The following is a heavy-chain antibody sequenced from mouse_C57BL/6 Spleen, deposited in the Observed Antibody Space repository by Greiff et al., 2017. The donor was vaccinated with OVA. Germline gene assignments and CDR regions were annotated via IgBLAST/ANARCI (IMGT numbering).Heavy chain of an antibody. V-gene: IGHV1-82*01. D-gene: IGHD2-12*01. Sequence: QVQLQQSGPELVKPGASVKISCKASGYAFSSSWMNWVKQRPGKGLEWIGRIYPGDGDTNYNGKFKGKATLTADKSSSTAYMQLSSLTSEDSAVYFCARERYDDEGFDYWGQGTTLTVSS. CDR1: GYAFSSSW. J-gene: IGHJ2*01. CDR2: IYPGDGDT. CDR3: ARERYDDEGFDY.